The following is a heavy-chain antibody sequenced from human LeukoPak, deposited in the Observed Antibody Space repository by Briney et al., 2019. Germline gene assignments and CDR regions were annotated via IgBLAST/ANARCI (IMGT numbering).Heavy chain of an antibody. J-gene: IGHJ5*02. Sequence: GGSLRLSCITSGITFSASGMHWVRQAPGKGLEWVAFILSDGSNKYYADSVKGRFTISRDNSKNTLYLQMNSLRAEDTAVYYCARTGRVEMATIWDWFDPWGQGALVTVSS. V-gene: IGHV3-30*02. CDR2: ILSDGSNK. CDR3: ARTGRVEMATIWDWFDP. D-gene: IGHD5-24*01. CDR1: GITFSASG.